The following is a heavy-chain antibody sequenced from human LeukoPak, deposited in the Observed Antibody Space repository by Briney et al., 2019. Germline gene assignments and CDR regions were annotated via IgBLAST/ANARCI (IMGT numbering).Heavy chain of an antibody. V-gene: IGHV1-69*05. CDR3: ARAEILTGYYPRYYFDY. CDR1: GGTFSSYA. J-gene: IGHJ4*02. D-gene: IGHD3-9*01. CDR2: IIPIFGTA. Sequence: SVKVSCKASGGTFSSYAISWVRQAPRQGLEWMGGIIPIFGTANYAQKFQGRVTITTDESTSTAYMELSSLRSEDTAVYYCARAEILTGYYPRYYFDYWGQGTLVTVSS.